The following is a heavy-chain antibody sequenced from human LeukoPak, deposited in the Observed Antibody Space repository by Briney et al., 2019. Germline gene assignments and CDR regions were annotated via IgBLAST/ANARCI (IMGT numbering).Heavy chain of an antibody. Sequence: GGSLRLSCAASGFTFSGYAMSWVRQAPGKGLEWVSAISCSGGSTYYADSVKGRFTISRDNSKNTLYLQMNSLRAEKTAVYYCAKSSSGYYDYFDDWGQGTLVTVSS. V-gene: IGHV3-23*01. CDR1: GFTFSGYA. D-gene: IGHD3-22*01. CDR3: AKSSSGYYDYFDD. J-gene: IGHJ4*02. CDR2: ISCSGGST.